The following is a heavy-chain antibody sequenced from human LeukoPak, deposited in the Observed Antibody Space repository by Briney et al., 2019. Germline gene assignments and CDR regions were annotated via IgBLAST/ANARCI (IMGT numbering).Heavy chain of an antibody. D-gene: IGHD1-14*01. Sequence: GGSLRLSCAASGFTFSSYSMNWVRQAPGKGLEWVSSISSSSSYIYYADSVKGRFTISRDNAKNSLYLQMNGLRAEDTAVYYCASLPGSAPRDYWGQGTLVTVSS. CDR2: ISSSSSYI. V-gene: IGHV3-21*01. CDR3: ASLPGSAPRDY. J-gene: IGHJ4*02. CDR1: GFTFSSYS.